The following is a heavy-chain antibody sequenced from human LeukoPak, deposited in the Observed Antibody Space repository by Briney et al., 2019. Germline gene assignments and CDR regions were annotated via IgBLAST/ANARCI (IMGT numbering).Heavy chain of an antibody. CDR2: TRNKANRYST. Sequence: GGSLRLSCAASGFTISDHYMDWVRQAPGKGLEWVGRTRNKANRYSTEYAASVKGRFTISRDDSKNSLYLHMNSLKTDDTGVYYCARAGYYYSTGDYWGQGTLVTVSS. J-gene: IGHJ4*02. CDR3: ARAGYYYSTGDY. D-gene: IGHD3-22*01. CDR1: GFTISDHY. V-gene: IGHV3-72*01.